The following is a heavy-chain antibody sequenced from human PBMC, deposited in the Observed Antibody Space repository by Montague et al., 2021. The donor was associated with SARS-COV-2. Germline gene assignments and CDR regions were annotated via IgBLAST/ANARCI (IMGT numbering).Heavy chain of an antibody. J-gene: IGHJ4*02. CDR2: ISYDGSNK. V-gene: IGHV3-30*04. Sequence: SLILSCAASGFTFSSHAMHWVRQAPVKGLEWVAIISYDGSNKYYXDPVKGRFTISRDNSKNTLYLQMNSLRAEDTAVYYCARDDGSGSYYVSFDYWGQGTLVTVSS. CDR1: GFTFSSHA. CDR3: ARDDGSGSYYVSFDY. D-gene: IGHD3-10*01.